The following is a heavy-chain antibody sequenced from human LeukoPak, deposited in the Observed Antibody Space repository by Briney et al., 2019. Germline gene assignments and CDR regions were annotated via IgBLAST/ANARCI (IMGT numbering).Heavy chain of an antibody. V-gene: IGHV3-13*04. CDR1: GFTFSSFD. J-gene: IGHJ4*02. CDR2: IDVAGDT. CDR3: ARGYCTGGTCVGSFDY. Sequence: GGSLRLSCAASGFTFSSFDMHWVRQVTGKGLEWVSAIDVAGDTFYPGSVKDRFTISRDNAKNSLFLQMNSLTVGDTAVYYCARGYCTGGTCVGSFDYWGQGALVIVS. D-gene: IGHD2-15*01.